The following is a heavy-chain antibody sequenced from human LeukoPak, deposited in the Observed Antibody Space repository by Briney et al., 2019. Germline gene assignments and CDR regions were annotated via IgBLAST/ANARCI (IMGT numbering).Heavy chain of an antibody. CDR2: INNDGDST. CDR3: AKDYYYGSSGYYAY. D-gene: IGHD3-22*01. CDR1: GFSFKSYA. Sequence: GGSLRLSCAASGFSFKSYAMSWVRQAPGKGLEWVSAINNDGDSTYSADSVKGRFTVSRDNSKNTLYLQMNSLRAEDTAVYYCAKDYYYGSSGYYAYWGQGTLVTVSS. J-gene: IGHJ4*02. V-gene: IGHV3-23*01.